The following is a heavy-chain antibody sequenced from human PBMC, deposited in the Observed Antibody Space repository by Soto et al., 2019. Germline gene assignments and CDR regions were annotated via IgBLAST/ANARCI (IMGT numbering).Heavy chain of an antibody. CDR3: ARDPGLPGRYWYFDL. CDR1: GYKFTDYY. Sequence: QVVLVQSGAEVKKPGDSVKVSCKSSGYKFTDYYIHWVRQAPGQGPEWMGWVNSKRGDAVYAQKFQGWVTMTRDTATTTAYLEVNRLKPDDTAVYFWARDPGLPGRYWYFDLWGRGTPVTVSS. D-gene: IGHD3-9*01. V-gene: IGHV1-2*04. CDR2: VNSKRGDA. J-gene: IGHJ2*01.